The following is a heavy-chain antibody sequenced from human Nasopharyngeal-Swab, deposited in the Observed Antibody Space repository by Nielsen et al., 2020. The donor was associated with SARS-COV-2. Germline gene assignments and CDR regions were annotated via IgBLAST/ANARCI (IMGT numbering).Heavy chain of an antibody. V-gene: IGHV1-46*01. Sequence: ASVKVSCKASGYTFTSYYMHWVRQAPGQGLEWMGIVNPSGGRTSYAQKFQGRVIMTRDTSASTAHMELSSLRSEDTAVYYCARGVNCQWLTRCYYFDYWGQGTLVTVSS. CDR2: VNPSGGRT. D-gene: IGHD6-19*01. CDR3: ARGVNCQWLTRCYYFDY. CDR1: GYTFTSYY. J-gene: IGHJ4*02.